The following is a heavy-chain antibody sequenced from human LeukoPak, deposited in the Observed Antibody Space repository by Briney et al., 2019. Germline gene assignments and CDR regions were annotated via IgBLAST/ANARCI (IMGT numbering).Heavy chain of an antibody. Sequence: GRSLRLSCAASGFTLEDYAMHWLRHAPGKGVVGLSGISWNSGSIGYADSVKGRFTISRDNAKNSLYLQMNSLRTGDMALYYCAKAGGSYLYYYMDVWGKGTTVTVSS. CDR2: ISWNSGSI. CDR3: AKAGGSYLYYYMDV. CDR1: GFTLEDYA. D-gene: IGHD1-26*01. J-gene: IGHJ6*03. V-gene: IGHV3-9*03.